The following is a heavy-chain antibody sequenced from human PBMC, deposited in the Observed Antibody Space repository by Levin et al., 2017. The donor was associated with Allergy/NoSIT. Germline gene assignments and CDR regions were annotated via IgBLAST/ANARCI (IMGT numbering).Heavy chain of an antibody. CDR2: IYTSGST. J-gene: IGHJ3*02. Sequence: SETLSLTCTVSGGSISSYYWSWIRQPAGKGLEWIGRIYTSGSTNYNPSLKSRVMMSLDTSKDQFSLKLSSVTAADTAVYYCARDSSSSWYRKVDDAFDIWGQGTMVTVSS. D-gene: IGHD6-13*01. CDR1: GGSISSYY. V-gene: IGHV4-4*07. CDR3: ARDSSSSWYRKVDDAFDI.